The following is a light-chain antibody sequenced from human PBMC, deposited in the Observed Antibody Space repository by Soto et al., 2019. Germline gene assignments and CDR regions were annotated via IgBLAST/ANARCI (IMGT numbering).Light chain of an antibody. J-gene: IGKJ1*01. CDR1: QNINRN. Sequence: ETLMTQSPVTLSVSPGEIATLSCRASQNINRNLAWYRQKPGQPPKLLIYRASTRAAGIPARFSGSGSGTEFPLTISRLQSEDFAIYYCPNYNGWPRWTFGQGTKVDIK. CDR3: PNYNGWPRWT. CDR2: RAS. V-gene: IGKV3-15*01.